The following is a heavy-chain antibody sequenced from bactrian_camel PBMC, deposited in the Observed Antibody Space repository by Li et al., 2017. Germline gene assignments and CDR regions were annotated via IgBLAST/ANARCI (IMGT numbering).Heavy chain of an antibody. Sequence: HVQLVESGGASVQAGGSLTLSCAASGNIEGSNCMGWFRQPPGKLREGVAGIYGDGNTYYAESVRGRFTISQDGAGDTTYLQMDGLKPEDTAVYYCAADFTMGWARPSSCFDYWGQGTQVTVS. J-gene: IGHJ4*01. D-gene: IGHD5*01. CDR2: IYGDGNT. V-gene: IGHV3S53*01. CDR1: GNIEGSNC. CDR3: AADFTMGWARPSSCFDY.